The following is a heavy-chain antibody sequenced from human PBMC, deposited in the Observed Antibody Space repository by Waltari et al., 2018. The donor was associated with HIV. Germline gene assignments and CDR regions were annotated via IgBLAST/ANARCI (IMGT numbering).Heavy chain of an antibody. CDR1: GFTVSNNY. V-gene: IGHV3-53*02. Sequence: EVQLVETGGGLIQPGGSLSLSCAVSGFTVSNNYMRWVRQATGKWLECVAVIYRGGSTYYADYVKGRFTISRDNAKNTLYLQMNSLRAEYTAVYYCAGAWSSSYDYWGQGTLVTVSS. J-gene: IGHJ4*02. CDR2: IYRGGST. D-gene: IGHD6-13*01. CDR3: AGAWSSSYDY.